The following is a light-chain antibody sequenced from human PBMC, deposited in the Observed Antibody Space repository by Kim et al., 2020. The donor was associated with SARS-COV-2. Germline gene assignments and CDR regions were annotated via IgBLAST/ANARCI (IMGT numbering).Light chain of an antibody. CDR3: QQLNSYPWT. Sequence: ASVGDRVTITCRASQGISSYLAWYQQKPGKAPKVLISAASTLQSGVPSRFSGSGSGTEFTLTISSLQPEDFATYYCQQLNSYPWTFGQGTKVDIK. CDR2: AAS. J-gene: IGKJ1*01. V-gene: IGKV1-9*01. CDR1: QGISSY.